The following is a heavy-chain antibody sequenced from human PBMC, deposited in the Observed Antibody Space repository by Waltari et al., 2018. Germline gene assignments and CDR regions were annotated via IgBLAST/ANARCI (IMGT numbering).Heavy chain of an antibody. V-gene: IGHV3-23*01. D-gene: IGHD3-16*02. CDR1: GFTFSDYA. J-gene: IGHJ3*01. CDR3: AKVTSDRIRFAAVDV. Sequence: EEQLLESGGGLVKPGGSLRLSCAVSGFTFSDYAMAWVRQAPGKGLEGVAVISDTGVSTYYADSLKGLFTISRDNSKRMLYLQMNSLRAEDTALYYCAKVTSDRIRFAAVDVWGQGTMVTVS. CDR2: ISDTGVST.